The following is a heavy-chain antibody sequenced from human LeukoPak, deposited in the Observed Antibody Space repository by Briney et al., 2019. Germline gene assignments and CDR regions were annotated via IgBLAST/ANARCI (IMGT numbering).Heavy chain of an antibody. Sequence: SETLSLTCTVSGGSISSSSYYWGWIRQPPGKGLEWIGSIYYSGSTYYNPSLKSRVTISVDTSKNQFSLKLSSVTAADTAVYYCARGGSGYSYALIYYYYYMDVWGKGTTVTVSS. V-gene: IGHV4-39*07. CDR1: GGSISSSSYY. D-gene: IGHD5-18*01. J-gene: IGHJ6*03. CDR3: ARGGSGYSYALIYYYYYMDV. CDR2: IYYSGST.